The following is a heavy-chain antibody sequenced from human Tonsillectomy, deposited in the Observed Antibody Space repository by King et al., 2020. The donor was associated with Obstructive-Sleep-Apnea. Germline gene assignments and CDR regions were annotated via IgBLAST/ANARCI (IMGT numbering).Heavy chain of an antibody. Sequence: VQLVQSGAEVKKPGESLKISCKGSGYTFTNHWIGWVRQMPGEGLEWMVIIYPTDSDTRYSPSFQCQVTFSVDKSINTAYLQWSSLKASDTAMYYCARQGAIVVGMDVWGQGTTVTVSS. CDR1: GYTFTNHW. CDR2: IYPTDSDT. V-gene: IGHV5-51*01. D-gene: IGHD1-26*01. J-gene: IGHJ6*02. CDR3: ARQGAIVVGMDV.